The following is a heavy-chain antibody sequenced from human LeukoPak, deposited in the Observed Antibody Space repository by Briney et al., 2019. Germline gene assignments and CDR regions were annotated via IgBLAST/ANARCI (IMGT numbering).Heavy chain of an antibody. D-gene: IGHD6-13*01. CDR1: GGSFSGYY. CDR3: TRASAGYSSSWYASPYYYYYMDV. J-gene: IGHJ6*03. CDR2: INHSGST. V-gene: IGHV4-34*01. Sequence: SETLSLTCAVYGGSFSGYYWSWIRQPPGKGLEWIGEINHSGSTNYNPSLKSRVTISVDTSKNQFSLKLSSVTAADTAVYYWTRASAGYSSSWYASPYYYYYMDVWGKGTTVTVSS.